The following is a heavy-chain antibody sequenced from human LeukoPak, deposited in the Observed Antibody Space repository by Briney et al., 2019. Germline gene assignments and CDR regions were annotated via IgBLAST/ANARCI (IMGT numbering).Heavy chain of an antibody. D-gene: IGHD2/OR15-2a*01. Sequence: PGGSLRLSCAASGFTFSSYSMNWVRQAPGKGLEWVSSISSSSSYIYYADSVKGRFTISRDNAKNSLYLQMNSLRAEDTAGYNCARVLIDYYYYYMDVWGKGTTVTVSS. V-gene: IGHV3-21*01. CDR1: GFTFSSYS. CDR3: ARVLIDYYYYYMDV. CDR2: ISSSSSYI. J-gene: IGHJ6*03.